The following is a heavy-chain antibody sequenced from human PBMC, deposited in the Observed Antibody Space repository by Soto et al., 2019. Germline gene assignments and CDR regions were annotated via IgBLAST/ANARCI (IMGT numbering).Heavy chain of an antibody. CDR1: GGSISSSSYY. D-gene: IGHD6-19*01. CDR2: IYYSGST. J-gene: IGHJ3*02. CDR3: ARMYSSGYDAFDI. Sequence: QLQLQESGPGLVKPSETLSLTCTVSGGSISSSSYYWGWIRQPPGKGLEWIGSIYYSGSTYYNPSLKSRDTISVDTSKNQFSLKLSSVTAAYTAVYYCARMYSSGYDAFDIWGQGTKVTV. V-gene: IGHV4-39*01.